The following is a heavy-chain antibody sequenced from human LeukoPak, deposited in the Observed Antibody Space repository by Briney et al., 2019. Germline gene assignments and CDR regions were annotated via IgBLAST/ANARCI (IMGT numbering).Heavy chain of an antibody. CDR3: AIMHGYYDGSGYWVQ. V-gene: IGHV3-23*01. D-gene: IGHD3-22*01. Sequence: GGPLRLSCAASGFTFGSYGMSWVRQAPGKGLEWVSFITPNADRTSYANSVEGRFTISRDNPRNTLYMQMNSLRDEDTALYYCAIMHGYYDGSGYWVQWGQGTLVTVSS. CDR1: GFTFGSYG. CDR2: ITPNADRT. J-gene: IGHJ1*01.